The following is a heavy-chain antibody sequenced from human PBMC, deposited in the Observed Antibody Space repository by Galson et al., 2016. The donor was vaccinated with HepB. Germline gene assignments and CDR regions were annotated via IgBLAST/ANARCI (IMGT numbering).Heavy chain of an antibody. Sequence: SLRLSCAASGFTFSTYGMHWVRQAPGKGLEWVAVISYDGSKKHYANSVKGRFTISRDNSKNTQYLQMDSLRAEDTAVYYCAREGSLSPDYFYGMDVWGQGTTVTVSS. J-gene: IGHJ6*02. CDR2: ISYDGSKK. V-gene: IGHV3-30*03. D-gene: IGHD3-10*01. CDR1: GFTFSTYG. CDR3: AREGSLSPDYFYGMDV.